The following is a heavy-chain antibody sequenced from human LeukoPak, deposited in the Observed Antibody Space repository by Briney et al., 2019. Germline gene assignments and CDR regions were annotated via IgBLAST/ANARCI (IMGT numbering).Heavy chain of an antibody. D-gene: IGHD5-24*01. V-gene: IGHV3-48*01. Sequence: GGSLRLSCAASGFTFSSYGMSWVRQAPGKGLEWVSYISSSSSTIYYADSVKGRFTISRDNAKNSLYLQMNSLRAEDTAVYYCARMATIKRRYYFDYWGQGTLVTVSS. J-gene: IGHJ4*02. CDR3: ARMATIKRRYYFDY. CDR2: ISSSSSTI. CDR1: GFTFSSYG.